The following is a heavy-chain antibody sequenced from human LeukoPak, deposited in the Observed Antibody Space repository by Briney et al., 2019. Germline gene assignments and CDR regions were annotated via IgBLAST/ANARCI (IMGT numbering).Heavy chain of an antibody. Sequence: SGGSLRLSCAASGFTFSDAWMSWVRQAPGKGLQWVGRIKSNRGGGTTDFAAPVKGRFTLSRDDSKNMIYLQMNSLKTEDTAVYYCTWITLIEGLIGHWGQGSLVTVSS. CDR3: TWITLIEGLIGH. J-gene: IGHJ4*02. V-gene: IGHV3-15*01. CDR1: GFTFSDAW. CDR2: IKSNRGGGTT. D-gene: IGHD3-22*01.